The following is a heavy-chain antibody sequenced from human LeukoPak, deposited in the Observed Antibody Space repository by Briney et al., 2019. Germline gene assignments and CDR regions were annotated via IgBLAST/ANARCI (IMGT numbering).Heavy chain of an antibody. CDR1: GFTFSSYG. CDR3: AKGVIGRGVIFSQFRY. Sequence: GGSLRLYCAASGFTFSSYGMHWVRQAPGKGLEWVAVISYDGSNKYYADSVKGRFTISRDNSKNTLYLQMNSLRAEDTAVYYSAKGVIGRGVIFSQFRYWGQGTLVTVSS. V-gene: IGHV3-30*18. D-gene: IGHD3-10*01. J-gene: IGHJ4*02. CDR2: ISYDGSNK.